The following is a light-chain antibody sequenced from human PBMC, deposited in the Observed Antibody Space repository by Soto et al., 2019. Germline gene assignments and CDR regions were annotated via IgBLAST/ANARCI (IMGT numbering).Light chain of an antibody. V-gene: IGKV3-20*01. Sequence: EIVFTQSPGTLSLSPGERATLSCRASQSVSSNYLAWYQQKPGQAPRLLIYGASNRATGIPDRFSGSGSGTDFTLTISRLEPEDSAVYFCQHYGYSQWTFGQGTKVDIK. J-gene: IGKJ1*01. CDR2: GAS. CDR1: QSVSSNY. CDR3: QHYGYSQWT.